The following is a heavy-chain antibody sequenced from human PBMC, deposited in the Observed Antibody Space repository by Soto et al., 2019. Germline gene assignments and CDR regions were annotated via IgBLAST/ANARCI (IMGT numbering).Heavy chain of an antibody. V-gene: IGHV4-59*01. CDR1: GGSIISYY. J-gene: IGHJ5*02. Sequence: SETLSLTCTFSGGSIISYYWSLIRQPPGKGLEWIGYIYYSGSTNYNPSLKSRVTISVDTSKNQFSLKLSSVTAADTAVYYCARYMTYCSSTSCYDDWFDPWGQGTLVTVSS. CDR2: IYYSGST. CDR3: ARYMTYCSSTSCYDDWFDP. D-gene: IGHD2-2*01.